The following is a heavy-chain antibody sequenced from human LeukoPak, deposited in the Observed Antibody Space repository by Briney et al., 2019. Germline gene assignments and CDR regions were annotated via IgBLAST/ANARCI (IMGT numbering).Heavy chain of an antibody. CDR2: MNPNSGNT. CDR1: GYTFTTYY. D-gene: IGHD3-22*01. J-gene: IGHJ4*02. Sequence: ASVKVSCKASGYTFTTYYIHWVRQATGQGLEWMGWMNPNSGNTGYAQKFQGRVTMTRNTSISTAYMELSSLRSEDTAVYYCARVGSSGYSHTDYWGQGTLVTVSS. CDR3: ARVGSSGYSHTDY. V-gene: IGHV1-8*02.